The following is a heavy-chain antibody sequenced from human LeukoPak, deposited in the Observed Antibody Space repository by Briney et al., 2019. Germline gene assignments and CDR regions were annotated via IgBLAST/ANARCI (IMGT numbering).Heavy chain of an antibody. Sequence: PSETLSLTCTFSGGSITSYYWSWIRQPPGKGLEWIGSIYYSGSTNYNPSLKSRVTISVDTSKNQLSLKLSSVTAADTAVYYCARFHIVFDWFDPWGQGTPVTVSS. CDR1: GGSITSYY. J-gene: IGHJ5*02. CDR3: ARFHIVFDWFDP. CDR2: IYYSGST. V-gene: IGHV4-59*01. D-gene: IGHD2-21*01.